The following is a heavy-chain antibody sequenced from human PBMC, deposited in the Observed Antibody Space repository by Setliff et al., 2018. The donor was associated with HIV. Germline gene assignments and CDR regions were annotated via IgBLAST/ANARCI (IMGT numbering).Heavy chain of an antibody. V-gene: IGHV4-4*09. D-gene: IGHD2-21*02. J-gene: IGHJ4*02. CDR3: ATLDHSGGNFLSY. CDR2: IHSSGST. CDR1: GGSVNDFY. Sequence: PSETLSLTCTVSGGSVNDFYCNWIRQPPGKGPEWIGYIHSSGSTIYNPSLKSRITISLDTSKEHFSLELSSATAADTAVYYCATLDHSGGNFLSYWGQGSLVTVSS.